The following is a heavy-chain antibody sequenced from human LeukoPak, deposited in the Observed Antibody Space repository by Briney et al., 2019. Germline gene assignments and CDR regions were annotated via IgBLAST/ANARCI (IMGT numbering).Heavy chain of an antibody. J-gene: IGHJ4*02. V-gene: IGHV3-53*01. CDR3: ARAIQFGGYFDY. CDR1: GFTVSSNY. Sequence: GGSLRLSCAASGFTVSSNYMSWVRQAPGKGLEWVSVIYSCGSTYYADSVKGRFTISRDNSKNTLYLQMNSLRAEDTAVYYCARAIQFGGYFDYWGQGTLVTVST. D-gene: IGHD2-15*01. CDR2: IYSCGST.